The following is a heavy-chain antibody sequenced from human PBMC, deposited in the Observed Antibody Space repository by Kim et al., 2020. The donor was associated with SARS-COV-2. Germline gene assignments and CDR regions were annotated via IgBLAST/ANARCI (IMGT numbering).Heavy chain of an antibody. CDR2: IRGKPNSYAT. V-gene: IGHV3-73*01. D-gene: IGHD3-22*01. CDR1: GFIFSGSA. J-gene: IGHJ5*02. Sequence: GGSLRLSCAASGFIFSGSAIHWVRQASGKGLEWVGRIRGKPNSYATAYAASVKGRFTISRDDSKNTAYLQMNSLKTEDTAVYYCTRPVRDDSSCYYYPWGQGTLVTVSS. CDR3: TRPVRDDSSCYYYP.